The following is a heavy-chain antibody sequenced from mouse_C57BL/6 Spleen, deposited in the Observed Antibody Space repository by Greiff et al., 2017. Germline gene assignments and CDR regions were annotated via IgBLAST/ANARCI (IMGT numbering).Heavy chain of an antibody. Sequence: VQLQQPGAELVKPGASVKLSCKASGYTFTSYWMQWVKQRPGQGLEWIGEIDPSDSYTNYNQKFKGKATLTVDTSSSTAYMQLRSLTSEDSAVYCGTRVGGHYGGADWGQGTLVTVSA. CDR3: TRVGGHYGGAD. V-gene: IGHV1-50*01. CDR1: GYTFTSYW. CDR2: IDPSDSYT. J-gene: IGHJ3*01. D-gene: IGHD1-1*01.